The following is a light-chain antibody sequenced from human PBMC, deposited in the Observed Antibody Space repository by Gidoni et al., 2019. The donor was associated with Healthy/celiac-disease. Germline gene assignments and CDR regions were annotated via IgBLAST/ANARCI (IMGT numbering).Light chain of an antibody. J-gene: IGLJ1*01. CDR3: QAWDSSTADYV. CDR2: NS. V-gene: IGLV3-1*01. CDR1: KLGDKY. Sequence: SYELTQPPSVSVSPGQTASITCSGDKLGDKYACWYQQKPGQSPVLVIYNSQRPSGIPERFSVTNSGNTATLTSSGTQAMDEADYYCQAWDSSTADYVFGTGTKVTVL.